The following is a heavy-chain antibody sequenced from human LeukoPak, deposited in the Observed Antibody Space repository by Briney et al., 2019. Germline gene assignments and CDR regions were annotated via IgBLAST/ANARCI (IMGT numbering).Heavy chain of an antibody. Sequence: SETLSLTCAVYGGSFSGYYWSWIRQPPGKGVEWIGEINHSGSTNYNPSLKSRVTISVDTSKNQFSLKLSSVTAADTAVYYCARRIANRNWFDPWGQGTLVTVSS. CDR2: INHSGST. J-gene: IGHJ5*02. V-gene: IGHV4-34*01. CDR3: ARRIANRNWFDP. D-gene: IGHD1/OR15-1a*01. CDR1: GGSFSGYY.